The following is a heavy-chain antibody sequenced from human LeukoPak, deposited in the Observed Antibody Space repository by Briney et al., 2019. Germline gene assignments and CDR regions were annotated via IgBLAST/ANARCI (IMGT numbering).Heavy chain of an antibody. V-gene: IGHV3-30*02. J-gene: IGHJ4*02. CDR2: IRYDGSNK. CDR1: GFTFSSYG. CDR3: AKEDLRFIAAAGTVTDY. Sequence: PGGSLRPSCAASGFTFSSYGMHWVRQAPGKGLEWVAFIRYDGSNKYYADSVKGRFTISRDNSKNTLYLQMNSLRAEDTAVYYCAKEDLRFIAAAGTVTDYWGQGTLVTVSS. D-gene: IGHD6-13*01.